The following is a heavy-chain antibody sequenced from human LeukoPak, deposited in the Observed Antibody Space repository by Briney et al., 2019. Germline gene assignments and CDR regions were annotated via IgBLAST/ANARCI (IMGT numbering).Heavy chain of an antibody. V-gene: IGHV3-23*01. D-gene: IGHD3-3*01. CDR3: AEDGYYDFWSGYYYGSGGFRGMDV. J-gene: IGHJ6*02. Sequence: GGSLRLSCAASGFTFSSYAMSWVRQAPGKGLEWVSAISGSGGSTYYADSVKGRFTISRDNSKNTLYLQMNSLRAEDTAVYYCAEDGYYDFWSGYYYGSGGFRGMDVWGQGTTVTVSS. CDR2: ISGSGGST. CDR1: GFTFSSYA.